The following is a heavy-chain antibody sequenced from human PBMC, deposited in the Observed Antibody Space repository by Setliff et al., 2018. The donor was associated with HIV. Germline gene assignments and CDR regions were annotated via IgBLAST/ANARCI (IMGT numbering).Heavy chain of an antibody. CDR1: GGSIYGSDYY. V-gene: IGHV4-39*01. CDR2: IYYSGST. J-gene: IGHJ4*02. Sequence: PSETLSLTCTVSGGSIYGSDYYWGWIRQPPGKGLESIGSIYYSGSTYYNPSLKSRVTISTDTSKNQFSLKVRSVTAADTAVYYCARQVTVVGYFETAAGSFNYWGPGTLVTVSS. D-gene: IGHD2-21*01. CDR3: ARQVTVVGYFETAAGSFNY.